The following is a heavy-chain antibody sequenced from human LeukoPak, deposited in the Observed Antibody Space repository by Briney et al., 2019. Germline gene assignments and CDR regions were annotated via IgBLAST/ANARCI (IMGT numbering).Heavy chain of an antibody. Sequence: ASVKVSCKASGYTFTGHYMHWVRQAPGQGLEWMGWINTNSGGTDYAQKFQGRVTMTRDTSISTAYMELSRLRSDDTAVYYCARVPRWIQLWDYWGQGTLVTVSS. D-gene: IGHD5-18*01. CDR2: INTNSGGT. CDR1: GYTFTGHY. V-gene: IGHV1-2*02. CDR3: ARVPRWIQLWDY. J-gene: IGHJ4*02.